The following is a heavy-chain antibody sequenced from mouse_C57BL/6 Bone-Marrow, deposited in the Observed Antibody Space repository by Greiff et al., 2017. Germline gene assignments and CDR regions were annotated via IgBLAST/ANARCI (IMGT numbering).Heavy chain of an antibody. J-gene: IGHJ2*01. CDR2: IYPGSGST. Sequence: VQLQQPGAELVKPGASVKMSCKASGYTFTSYWITWVKQRPGQGLEWIGDIYPGSGSTNYNEQFKSKATLTVDTSSSTAYMQLSSLTSEDSAVYYCAMIPNITTVVATDYWGQGTTLTVSS. D-gene: IGHD1-1*01. CDR3: AMIPNITTVVATDY. V-gene: IGHV1-55*01. CDR1: GYTFTSYW.